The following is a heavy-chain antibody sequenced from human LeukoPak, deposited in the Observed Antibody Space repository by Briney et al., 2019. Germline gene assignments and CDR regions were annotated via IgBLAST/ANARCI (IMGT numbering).Heavy chain of an antibody. J-gene: IGHJ4*02. CDR3: AKDLGDSSSSFFDY. V-gene: IGHV3-33*06. CDR2: IWYGGSNK. D-gene: IGHD6-6*01. Sequence: GGSLRLSCAASGFTFSSYGMHWVRQAPGKGLEWVAVIWYGGSNKYYADSVKGRFTISRDNSKNTLYLQMNSLRAEDTAVYYCAKDLGDSSSSFFDYWGQGTLVTVSS. CDR1: GFTFSSYG.